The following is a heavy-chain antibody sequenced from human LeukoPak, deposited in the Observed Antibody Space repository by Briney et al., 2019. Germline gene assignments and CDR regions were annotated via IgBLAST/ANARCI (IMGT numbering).Heavy chain of an antibody. CDR2: MSSSDDGR. J-gene: IGHJ4*02. D-gene: IGHD2-21*01. V-gene: IGHV3-23*01. CDR3: AKAPVTSCRGAYCYPFDS. CDR1: GFSFSSYA. Sequence: GGSLTLSCATSGFSFSSYAMSWVRQAPGKGLEWVSAMSSSDDGRYYAASVRGRFTISRDNSKNTLYLQMNSLRAEDAAVYFCAKAPVTSCRGAYCYPFDSWGQGTLVTVSS.